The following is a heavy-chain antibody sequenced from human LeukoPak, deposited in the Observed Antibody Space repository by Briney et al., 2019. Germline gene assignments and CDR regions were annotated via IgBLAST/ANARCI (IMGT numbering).Heavy chain of an antibody. CDR1: GFTFSSYG. D-gene: IGHD4-11*01. Sequence: PGGSLRLSCAASGFTFSSYGMHWVRQAPGKGLEWVAVIWYDGSNKYYADSVKGRFTISRDNSKNTLYLQMNSLRAEDTAVYYCARSDDYSSYYFDYWGQGTLVTVSS. V-gene: IGHV3-33*01. J-gene: IGHJ4*02. CDR3: ARSDDYSSYYFDY. CDR2: IWYDGSNK.